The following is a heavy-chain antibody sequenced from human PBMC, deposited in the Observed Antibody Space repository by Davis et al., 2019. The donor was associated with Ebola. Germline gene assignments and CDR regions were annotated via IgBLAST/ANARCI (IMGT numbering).Heavy chain of an antibody. D-gene: IGHD6-19*01. CDR1: GYTFSSYA. J-gene: IGHJ4*02. Sequence: AASVKVSCKASGYTFSSYAISWVRQAPGKGLEYVSAISSNGGSTYYADSVKGRFTISRDNSKNTLYLQMSSLRAEDTAVYYCVKDLYSSGWYGDYWGQGTLVTVSS. CDR3: VKDLYSSGWYGDY. V-gene: IGHV3-64D*08. CDR2: ISSNGGST.